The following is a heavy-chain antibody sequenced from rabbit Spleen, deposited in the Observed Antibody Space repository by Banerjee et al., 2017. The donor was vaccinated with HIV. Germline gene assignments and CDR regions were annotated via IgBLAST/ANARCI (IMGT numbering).Heavy chain of an antibody. V-gene: IGHV1S40*01. Sequence: EESGGGLVKPGASLTLTCKASGISFSGDYYMCWVRRAPGKGPEWIACIDAVSSGSTWYASWVNGRFTISKPSSTTVTLQMSSLTAADTATYFCARRAWGTLDFWGPGTLVTVS. CDR1: GISFSGDYY. J-gene: IGHJ4*01. D-gene: IGHD4-1*01. CDR2: IDAVSSGST. CDR3: ARRAWGTLDF.